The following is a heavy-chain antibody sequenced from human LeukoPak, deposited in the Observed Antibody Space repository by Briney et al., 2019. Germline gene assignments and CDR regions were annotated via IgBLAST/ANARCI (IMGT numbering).Heavy chain of an antibody. V-gene: IGHV4-30-4*01. CDR1: GGSISSGDYY. D-gene: IGHD3-22*01. CDR2: IYYGGST. CDR3: ARVGDYYGSFDP. Sequence: SQTLSLTCTVSGGSISSGDYYWSWIRQPPGKGLEWIGYIYYGGSTYYNPSLKSRVTISVDTSKNQFSLKLSSVTAADTAVYYCARVGDYYGSFDPWGQGTLVTVSS. J-gene: IGHJ5*02.